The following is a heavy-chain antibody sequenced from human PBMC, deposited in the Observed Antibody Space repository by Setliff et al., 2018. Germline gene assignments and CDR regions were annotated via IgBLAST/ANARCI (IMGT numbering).Heavy chain of an antibody. CDR2: IYYSGST. Sequence: SETLSLTCTVSGGSISSHYWSWIRQPPGKGLEWIGSIYYSGSTNYNPSLKSRVTISVDTSKKQFSLKLSSVTAADTAVYFCASIAARYYYGMDVWGQGTTVTVSS. D-gene: IGHD6-6*01. J-gene: IGHJ6*02. V-gene: IGHV4-59*11. CDR3: ASIAARYYYGMDV. CDR1: GGSISSHY.